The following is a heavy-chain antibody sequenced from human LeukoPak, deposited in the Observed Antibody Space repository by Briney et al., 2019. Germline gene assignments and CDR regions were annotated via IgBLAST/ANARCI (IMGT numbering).Heavy chain of an antibody. D-gene: IGHD6-6*01. V-gene: IGHV3-7*01. CDR1: GFTFSGYW. J-gene: IGHJ4*02. CDR2: IKQGGSKR. Sequence: GGSLRLSCTASGFTFSGYWMSWVRQAPGKGPEWVANIKQGGSKRYYVDSVRGRFTISRDNAKNSLFLQMNGLRAEDTAVYYCARRGGSSSRRSPIDYWGQGTLVTVSS. CDR3: ARRGGSSSRRSPIDY.